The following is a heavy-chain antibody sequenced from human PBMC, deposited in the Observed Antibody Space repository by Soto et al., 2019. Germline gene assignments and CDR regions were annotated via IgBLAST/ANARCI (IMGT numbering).Heavy chain of an antibody. CDR3: ARGYRLGDYDILTGYLDYYYGMDV. J-gene: IGHJ6*02. Sequence: QVQLVQSGAEVKKPGSSVKVSCKASGGTFSSYAISWVRQAPGQGLEWMGGIIPIFGTANYAQKFQGRVTSTADESTSTAYMELSSLRSEDTAVYYCARGYRLGDYDILTGYLDYYYGMDVWGQGTTVTVSS. V-gene: IGHV1-69*01. D-gene: IGHD3-9*01. CDR2: IIPIFGTA. CDR1: GGTFSSYA.